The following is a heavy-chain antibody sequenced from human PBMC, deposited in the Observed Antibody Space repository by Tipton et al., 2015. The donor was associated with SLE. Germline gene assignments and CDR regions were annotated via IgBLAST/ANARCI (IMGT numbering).Heavy chain of an antibody. D-gene: IGHD4-11*01. CDR1: GGSVSGHY. Sequence: LSLTCSVSGGSVSGHYWSWIRQPPGKRLEWIGYIYNIGSTSSNPSLKSRLTLSIDPSKNQFSLKLSSVTAADTAVYYCASGTTTQLDDYFYYHIDVWGKGTTVTVSS. J-gene: IGHJ6*03. V-gene: IGHV4-59*02. CDR2: IYNIGST. CDR3: ASGTTTQLDDYFYYHIDV.